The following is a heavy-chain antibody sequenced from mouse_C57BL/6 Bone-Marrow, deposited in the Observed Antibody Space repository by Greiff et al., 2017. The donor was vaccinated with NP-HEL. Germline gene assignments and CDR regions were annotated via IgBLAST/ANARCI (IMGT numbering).Heavy chain of an antibody. V-gene: IGHV8-8*01. D-gene: IGHD1-1*01. CDR1: GFSLSTFGMG. CDR3: ARGHYGSSYYAMDY. J-gene: IGHJ4*01. CDR2: IWWDDDK. Sequence: QVTLKESGPGILQPSQTLSLTCSFSGFSLSTFGMGVGWIRQPSGKGLEWLAHIWWDDDKYYNPALKSRLTISKDTSKNQVFLKIANVNTADTATYYGARGHYGSSYYAMDYWGQGTSVTVSS.